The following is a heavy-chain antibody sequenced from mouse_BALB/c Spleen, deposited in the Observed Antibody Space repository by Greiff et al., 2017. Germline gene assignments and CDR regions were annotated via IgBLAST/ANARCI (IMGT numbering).Heavy chain of an antibody. J-gene: IGHJ3*01. Sequence: DVHLVESGGGLVKPGGSLKLSCAASGFTFSSYAMSWVRQTPEKRLEWVASISSGGSTYYPDSVKGRFTISRDNARNILYLQMSSLRSEDTAMYYCARELSWFAYWGQGTLVTVSA. CDR2: ISSGGST. V-gene: IGHV5-6-5*01. CDR3: ARELSWFAY. CDR1: GFTFSSYA.